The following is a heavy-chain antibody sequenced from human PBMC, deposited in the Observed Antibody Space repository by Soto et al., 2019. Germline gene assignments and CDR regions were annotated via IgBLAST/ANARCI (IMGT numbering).Heavy chain of an antibody. V-gene: IGHV1-69*02. D-gene: IGHD3-22*01. Sequence: QVQLVQSGAEVKKPGSSVKVSCKASGGTFSSYTISWVRQAPGQGLEWMGRIIPILGIANYAQKFQGRVTITADKSTXIAXMXLSSLRSEDTAVYYCAGSPNYYDSSGYYPPLVPLDYWGQGTLVTVSS. CDR1: GGTFSSYT. CDR3: AGSPNYYDSSGYYPPLVPLDY. J-gene: IGHJ4*02. CDR2: IIPILGIA.